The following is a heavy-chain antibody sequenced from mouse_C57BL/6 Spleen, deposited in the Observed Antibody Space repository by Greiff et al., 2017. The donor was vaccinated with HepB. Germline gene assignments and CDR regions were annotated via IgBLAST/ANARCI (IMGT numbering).Heavy chain of an antibody. CDR3: ARWGWLLLWYFDV. D-gene: IGHD2-3*01. V-gene: IGHV1-22*01. J-gene: IGHJ1*03. CDR1: GYTFTDYN. Sequence: VQLQQSGPELVKPGASVKMSCKASGYTFTDYNMHWVKQSHGKSLEWIGYINPNNGGTSYNQKFKGKATLTVNKSSSTAYMELRSLTSEDSAVYYCARWGWLLLWYFDVWGTGTTVTVSS. CDR2: INPNNGGT.